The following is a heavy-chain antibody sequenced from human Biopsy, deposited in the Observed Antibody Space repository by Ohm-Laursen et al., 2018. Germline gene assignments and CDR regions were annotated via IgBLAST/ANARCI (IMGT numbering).Heavy chain of an antibody. Sequence: GSSVKVSCKASGYTFTNYFVHWVRQAPGQGLEWLGGIIPVSDTANYAQKFQGRVTITADKPTSTAYMELSSLRSEDTALYYCASSSYCGRTTCYQNYGMDVWGQGTTVTVSS. CDR2: IIPVSDTA. J-gene: IGHJ6*01. V-gene: IGHV1-69*06. CDR3: ASSSYCGRTTCYQNYGMDV. D-gene: IGHD2-2*01. CDR1: GYTFTNYF.